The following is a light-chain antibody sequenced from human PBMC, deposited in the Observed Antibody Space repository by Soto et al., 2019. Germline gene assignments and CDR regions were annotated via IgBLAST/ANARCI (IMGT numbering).Light chain of an antibody. V-gene: IGKV1-5*03. CDR3: QQYKAYSDT. CDR1: QSITIW. J-gene: IGKJ2*01. CDR2: KAS. Sequence: DIAMTQSPSTLSASVGDRVTITCRATQSITIWLAWYQQKPGKAPKLLISKASSLESGVPSRFSGSGSATECILTSSSMQQADFATYYCQQYKAYSDTFGQGTKLEMK.